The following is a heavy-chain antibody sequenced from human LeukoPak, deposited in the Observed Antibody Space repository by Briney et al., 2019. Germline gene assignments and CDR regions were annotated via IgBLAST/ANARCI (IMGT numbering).Heavy chain of an antibody. CDR2: ISGSGGST. CDR1: GFTFSSYA. D-gene: IGHD5-12*01. V-gene: IGHV3-23*01. J-gene: IGHJ4*02. Sequence: PGGSLRLSCAASGFTFSSYAMSWVRQAPGKGLEWVSAISGSGGSTYYAGSVKGRFTISRDHAKSSLYLQMNSLRAEDTAVYYCARESGYDLDFDYWGQGTLVTVSS. CDR3: ARESGYDLDFDY.